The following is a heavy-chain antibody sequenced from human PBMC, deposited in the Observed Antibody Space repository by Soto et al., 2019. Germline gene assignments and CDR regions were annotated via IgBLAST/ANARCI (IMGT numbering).Heavy chain of an antibody. CDR1: AGTFISYA. J-gene: IGHJ6*02. CDR2: IIPIFGTA. Sequence: SAKVSFKASAGTFISYAISWVRQAPGQGLEWMGGIIPIFGTANYSQNFQGRVTITADKSTSTAYMELRSLRSEDTAVYYCAYGDDYLGGYYYGMDVWGQGTTVTVSS. V-gene: IGHV1-69*06. D-gene: IGHD4-17*01. CDR3: AYGDDYLGGYYYGMDV.